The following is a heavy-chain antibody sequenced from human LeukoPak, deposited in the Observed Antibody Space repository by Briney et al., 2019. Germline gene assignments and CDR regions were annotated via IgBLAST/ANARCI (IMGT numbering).Heavy chain of an antibody. V-gene: IGHV3-48*02. CDR1: GFTFTDYS. CDR3: ARVVWFDP. Sequence: PGGSLRLSCSVSGFTFTDYSMNWVRQAPGKGLQWVSYIDKTSSNIYYADSVKGRFTISRDNAKNSLFLQMNSLRDEDSALYYCARVVWFDPWGQGTLVTVSS. CDR2: IDKTSSNI. J-gene: IGHJ5*02.